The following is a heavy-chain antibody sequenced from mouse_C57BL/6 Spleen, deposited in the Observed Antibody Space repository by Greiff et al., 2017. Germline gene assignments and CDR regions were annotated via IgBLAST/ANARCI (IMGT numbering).Heavy chain of an antibody. CDR2: INPYNGGT. CDR1: GYTFTDYY. Sequence: EVQLQQSGPVLVKPGASVKLSCKASGYTFTDYYMNWVKQSPGKSLEWIGVINPYNGGTNYNQKFKGKATLTVDKSSSTAYMELNSLTSEDSAVYYCAKGVLRGAMGYWGQGTSVTVSS. V-gene: IGHV1-19*01. J-gene: IGHJ4*01. D-gene: IGHD1-1*01. CDR3: AKGVLRGAMGY.